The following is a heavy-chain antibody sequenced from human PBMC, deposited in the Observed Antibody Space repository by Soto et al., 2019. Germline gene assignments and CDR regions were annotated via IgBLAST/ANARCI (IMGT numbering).Heavy chain of an antibody. CDR1: GFTFSTYS. Sequence: GGSLRLSCAASGFTFSTYSMNWVRQAPGKGLEWVSYISSSSSTIFYTDSVKGRFTVSRDNAKNSLYLQMNSLRAEDTAVYYCASRDVETTKVGRDYWGQGTLVTVSS. CDR3: ASRDVETTKVGRDY. J-gene: IGHJ4*02. V-gene: IGHV3-48*01. CDR2: ISSSSSTI. D-gene: IGHD5-18*01.